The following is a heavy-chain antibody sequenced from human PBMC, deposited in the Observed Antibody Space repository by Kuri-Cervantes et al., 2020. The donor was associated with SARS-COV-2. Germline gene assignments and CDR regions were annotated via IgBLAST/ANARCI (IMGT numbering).Heavy chain of an antibody. D-gene: IGHD3-22*01. CDR2: ISSSGSTI. CDR3: ARDSRSPYYYDSSGYYQVPTPPDVDY. J-gene: IGHJ4*02. Sequence: GGSLRLSCTVSGGSISSSSYYWGWIRQPPGKGLEWVSYISSSGSTIYYADSVKGRFTISRDNAKNSLYLQMNSLRAEDTAVYYCARDSRSPYYYDSSGYYQVPTPPDVDYWGQGTLVTVSS. V-gene: IGHV3-11*04. CDR1: GGSISSSSYY.